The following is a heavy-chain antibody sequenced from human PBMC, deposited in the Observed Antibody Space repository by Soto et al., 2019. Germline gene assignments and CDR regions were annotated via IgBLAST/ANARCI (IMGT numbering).Heavy chain of an antibody. CDR2: IYHSGST. J-gene: IGHJ4*02. D-gene: IGHD7-27*01. Sequence: PSETLSLTCAVSGGSISSGGYSWSWIRQPPGKGLEWIGYIYHSGSTYYNPSLKSRVTISVDRSKNQFSLKLSSVTAADTAVYYCARVLGPLTGDWLYFDYWGQGTLVTVSS. CDR1: GGSISSGGYS. CDR3: ARVLGPLTGDWLYFDY. V-gene: IGHV4-30-2*01.